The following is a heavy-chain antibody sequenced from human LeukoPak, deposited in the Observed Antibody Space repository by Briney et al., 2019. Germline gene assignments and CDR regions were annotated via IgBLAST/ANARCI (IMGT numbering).Heavy chain of an antibody. CDR3: ARDFNYYDSSGPKYYFDY. Sequence: PGRSLRLSCAASGFTVSSNYMSWVRQAPGKGLEWVSVIYSGGSTYYANSVKGRFTISRDNSKNTLYLQMNSLRAEDTAVYYCARDFNYYDSSGPKYYFDYWGQGTLVTVSS. V-gene: IGHV3-66*01. CDR2: IYSGGST. CDR1: GFTVSSNY. D-gene: IGHD3-22*01. J-gene: IGHJ4*02.